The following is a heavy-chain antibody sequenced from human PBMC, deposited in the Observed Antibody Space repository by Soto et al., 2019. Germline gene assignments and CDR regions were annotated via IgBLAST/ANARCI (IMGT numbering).Heavy chain of an antibody. V-gene: IGHV6-1*01. D-gene: IGHD6-19*01. CDR1: GDSVSSNSAA. CDR3: ARDRLAVAGTEWFDP. CDR2: TYYRSKWYN. Sequence: SQTLSLTCAISGDSVSSNSAAWNWLRQSPSRGLEWLGRTYYRSKWYNDYAVSVKSRITINPDTSKNQFSLQLNSVNPEDTAVYYCARDRLAVAGTEWFDPWGQGTLVTVSS. J-gene: IGHJ5*02.